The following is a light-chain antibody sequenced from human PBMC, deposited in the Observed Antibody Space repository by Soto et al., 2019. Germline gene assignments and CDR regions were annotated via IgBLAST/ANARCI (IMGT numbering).Light chain of an antibody. CDR3: CSYAGSYTHV. V-gene: IGLV2-11*01. CDR1: SSDVGAYIY. J-gene: IGLJ1*01. Sequence: QSVLTQPRSVSLSPGQSVTFSCTGTSSDVGAYIYVSWYQQHPGKAPKLIIYDVIKRPSGVPDRFSGSKSGNTASLTISGLQAEDEADYYCCSYAGSYTHVFGTGTKV. CDR2: DVI.